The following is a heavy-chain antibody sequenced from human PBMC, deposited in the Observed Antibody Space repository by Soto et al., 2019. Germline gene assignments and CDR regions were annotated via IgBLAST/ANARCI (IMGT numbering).Heavy chain of an antibody. CDR1: GFTFSYYT. J-gene: IGHJ4*02. CDR2: ISGIRDYI. V-gene: IGHV3-21*06. Sequence: PGGSLRLSCAASGFTFSYYTVHCVRRAPGKGLEWVSSISGIRDYIRYADSVKGRFTISRDNAKTSLYLQMNSLTAEDTAVYYCAREGVHNYNEYYFDYWGQGTLVTVSS. D-gene: IGHD3-22*01. CDR3: AREGVHNYNEYYFDY.